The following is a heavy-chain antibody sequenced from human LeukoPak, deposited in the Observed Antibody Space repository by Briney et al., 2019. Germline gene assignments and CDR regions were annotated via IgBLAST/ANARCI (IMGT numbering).Heavy chain of an antibody. CDR1: GFTFSSYS. CDR3: ARENDCSSTSCSQLNWFDP. D-gene: IGHD2-2*01. J-gene: IGHJ5*02. V-gene: IGHV3-21*04. CDR2: ISSSSSYI. Sequence: PGGSLRLSCAASGFTFSSYSMNWVRQAPGKGLEWVSFISSSSSYIYYADSVKGRFTISRDNAKNSLYLQMNSLRAEDTAVYYCARENDCSSTSCSQLNWFDPWGQGTLVTVSS.